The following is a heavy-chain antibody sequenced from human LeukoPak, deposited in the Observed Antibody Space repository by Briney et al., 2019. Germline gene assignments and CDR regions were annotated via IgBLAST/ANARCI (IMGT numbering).Heavy chain of an antibody. CDR1: GFIFSSYG. D-gene: IGHD1-26*01. CDR2: ISYDGSNK. CDR3: AKSSGSLDY. J-gene: IGHJ4*02. Sequence: PGGSLRLSCAASGFIFSSYGMHWVRQAPGKGLEWVAVISYDGSNKYYADSVKGRFTISRDNSKNTLYLQMNSLRAEDTAVYYCAKSSGSLDYWGQGTLVTVSS. V-gene: IGHV3-30*18.